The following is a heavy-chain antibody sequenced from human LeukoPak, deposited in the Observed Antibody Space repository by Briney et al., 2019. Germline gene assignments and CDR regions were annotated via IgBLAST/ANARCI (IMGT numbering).Heavy chain of an antibody. CDR2: VYYGGNT. Sequence: SETLSLTCTVSGGSISGTYYWSWIRQPPGKGLEWIGSVYYGGNTYYSPSLKSRVTISVDTSKNQFSLRLTSVTAADTAVYYCEMTAAAPDAFDIWGQGTMVTVSS. CDR3: EMTAAAPDAFDI. V-gene: IGHV4-39*01. CDR1: GGSISGTYY. D-gene: IGHD6-13*01. J-gene: IGHJ3*02.